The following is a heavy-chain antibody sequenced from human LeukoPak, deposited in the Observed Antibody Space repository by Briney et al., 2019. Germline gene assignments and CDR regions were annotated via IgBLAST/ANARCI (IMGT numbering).Heavy chain of an antibody. J-gene: IGHJ4*02. CDR2: ISYDGKVT. CDR3: AKERDYRVSTSCDY. D-gene: IGHD3-10*01. Sequence: GGSLRLSCASSGFTFSNFGMHWVRQGPGKGLEWMAVISYDGKVTHYADSVKGRFTISRDNSKNTLYQQMTSLRGEDTALYYCAKERDYRVSTSCDYWGQGTQVTVSS. V-gene: IGHV3-30*18. CDR1: GFTFSNFG.